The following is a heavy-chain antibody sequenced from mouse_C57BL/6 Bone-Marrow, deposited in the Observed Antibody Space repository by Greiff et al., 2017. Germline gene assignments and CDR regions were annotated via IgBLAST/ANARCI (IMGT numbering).Heavy chain of an antibody. Sequence: QVQLQQPGAELVMPGASVKLSCKASGYTFTSYWMHWVKQRPGQGLEWIGEIDPSDSYTNYNQKFKGKSTLTVDKSSSTAYMQRSSLTSEDSAVYYCARGYGLFDYWGKGTTLTVSS. CDR3: ARGYGLFDY. CDR1: GYTFTSYW. CDR2: IDPSDSYT. J-gene: IGHJ2*01. V-gene: IGHV1-69*01. D-gene: IGHD2-2*01.